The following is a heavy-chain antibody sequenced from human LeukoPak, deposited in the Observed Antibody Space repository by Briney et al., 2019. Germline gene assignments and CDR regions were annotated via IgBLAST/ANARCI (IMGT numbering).Heavy chain of an antibody. CDR3: ARESTVTTNYFDY. CDR1: GGSISSSSYY. CDR2: IYYSGST. Sequence: PSETLSLTCTVFGGSISSSSYYWGWIRQPPGKGLEWIGSIYYSGSTYYNPSLKSRVTISVDTSKNQFSLKLSSVTAADTAVYYCARESTVTTNYFDYWGQGTLVTVSS. J-gene: IGHJ4*02. D-gene: IGHD4-17*01. V-gene: IGHV4-39*07.